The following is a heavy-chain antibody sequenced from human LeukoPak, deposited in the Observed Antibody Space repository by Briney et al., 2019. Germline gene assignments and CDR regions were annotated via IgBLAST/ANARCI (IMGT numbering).Heavy chain of an antibody. CDR1: GFTFDDYA. Sequence: PGGSLRLSCAASGFTFDDYAMHWVRQAPGKGLEWVSGISWNSGSIGYADSVKGRFTISRDNAKNSLYLQMNSLRAEDMALYYCAKGISGYYYDSSGYSYYFDYWGQGTLVTVSS. D-gene: IGHD3-22*01. CDR3: AKGISGYYYDSSGYSYYFDY. J-gene: IGHJ4*02. CDR2: ISWNSGSI. V-gene: IGHV3-9*03.